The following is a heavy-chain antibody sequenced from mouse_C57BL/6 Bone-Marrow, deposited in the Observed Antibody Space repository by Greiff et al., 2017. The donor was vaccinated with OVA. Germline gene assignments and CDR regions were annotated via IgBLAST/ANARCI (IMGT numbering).Heavy chain of an antibody. Sequence: VQLQQPGAELVKPGASVKLSCKASGYTFTSYWMQWVKQRPGQGLEWIGEIDPSDSYTNYNQKFKGKATLTVDTSSSTAYMQLSSLTSEDSAVYYCARSPYYGSSYGYWGQGTTLTVSA. J-gene: IGHJ2*01. D-gene: IGHD1-1*01. CDR2: IDPSDSYT. V-gene: IGHV1-50*01. CDR3: ARSPYYGSSYGY. CDR1: GYTFTSYW.